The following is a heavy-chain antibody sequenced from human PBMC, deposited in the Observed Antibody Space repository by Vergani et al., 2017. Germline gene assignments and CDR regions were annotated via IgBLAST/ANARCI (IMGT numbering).Heavy chain of an antibody. Sequence: QVQLVQSGAEVKKPGASVKVSCKASGYTFTGYYMHWVRQAPGQGLEWMGWINPNSGGTNYAQKFQGRVTMTRDTSISTAYMELSRLRSDDTAVYYCARDLGGYDILTGYDKGAVDYWGQGTLVTVSS. CDR1: GYTFTGYY. D-gene: IGHD3-9*01. V-gene: IGHV1-2*02. J-gene: IGHJ4*02. CDR3: ARDLGGYDILTGYDKGAVDY. CDR2: INPNSGGT.